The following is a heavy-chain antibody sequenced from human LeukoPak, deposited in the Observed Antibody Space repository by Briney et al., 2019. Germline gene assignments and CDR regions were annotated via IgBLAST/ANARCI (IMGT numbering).Heavy chain of an antibody. CDR1: GFTFGDHA. J-gene: IGHJ6*02. V-gene: IGHV3-49*04. CDR3: TRGPIQQRLCYCMDF. Sequence: GGSLRLSCTASGFTFGDHAMSWVRQAPGKGLEWVGFIRSKTYGGTTEYAASVKGRFTISRDDSKRIAYLQMNSLKTEVTAVYYCTRGPIQQRLCYCMDFWGQEPTVTVSS. D-gene: IGHD5-18*01. CDR2: IRSKTYGGTT.